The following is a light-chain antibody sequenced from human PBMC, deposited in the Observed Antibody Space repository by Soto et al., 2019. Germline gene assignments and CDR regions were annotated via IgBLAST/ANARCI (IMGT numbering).Light chain of an antibody. J-gene: IGKJ1*01. CDR2: GAS. CDR3: QQYDSSPWT. Sequence: EIGLTQSPGTLSLSPGERATLSCRASQSVSSSFLAWYQQKPGQAPRLLIYGASSRATGIPDRFSGSGSGTDFNLTISGLEPEDFAVYYCQQYDSSPWTFGQGTRVEIK. CDR1: QSVSSSF. V-gene: IGKV3-20*01.